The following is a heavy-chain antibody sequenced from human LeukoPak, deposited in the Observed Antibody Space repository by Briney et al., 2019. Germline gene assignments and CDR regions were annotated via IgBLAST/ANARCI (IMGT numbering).Heavy chain of an antibody. CDR1: GFTFTAYY. D-gene: IGHD3-10*01. Sequence: GASVKVSCKASGFTFTAYYLHWVRQAPGQGLEYMGCINLRTRGIKYTQKFQGRVIMTWDTSVTTAYMELSRLNSDDTALYYCAREKSDSGGFDDWGQGTLVTDST. CDR2: INLRTRGI. V-gene: IGHV1-2*02. J-gene: IGHJ4*02. CDR3: AREKSDSGGFDD.